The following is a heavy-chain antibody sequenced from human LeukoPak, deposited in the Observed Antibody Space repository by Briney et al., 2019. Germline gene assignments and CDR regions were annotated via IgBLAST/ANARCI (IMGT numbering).Heavy chain of an antibody. Sequence: ASVKVSCKASGYTFTSYGISWVRQAPGQGLEWMGWISAYNGNTNYAQKLQGRVTMTTDTSTSTAYTELRSLRSDDTAVYYCARDPYDSSGYYYPTAFDIWGQGAMVTVSS. J-gene: IGHJ3*02. V-gene: IGHV1-18*01. CDR2: ISAYNGNT. CDR3: ARDPYDSSGYYYPTAFDI. D-gene: IGHD3-22*01. CDR1: GYTFTSYG.